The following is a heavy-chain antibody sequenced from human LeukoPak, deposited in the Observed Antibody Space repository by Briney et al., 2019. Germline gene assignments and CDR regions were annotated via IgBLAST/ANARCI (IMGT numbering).Heavy chain of an antibody. CDR2: ISGSGGST. CDR3: AKDEDYGDYSGDY. V-gene: IGHV3-23*01. J-gene: IGHJ4*02. D-gene: IGHD4-17*01. Sequence: GGSLRLPCAASGFTFSSYAMSWVRQAPGKGLEWVSAISGSGGSTYYADSVKGRFTISRDNSKNTLHLQMNSLRAEDTAVYYCAKDEDYGDYSGDYWGQGTLVTVSS. CDR1: GFTFSSYA.